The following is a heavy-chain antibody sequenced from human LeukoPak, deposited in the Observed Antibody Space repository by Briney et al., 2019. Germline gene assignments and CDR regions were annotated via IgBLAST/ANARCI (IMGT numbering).Heavy chain of an antibody. D-gene: IGHD3-22*01. CDR1: GFTFSSYA. CDR2: ISGSGGST. CDR3: AKDDQYYYDSSGYYFFDY. Sequence: GGSLRLSCAASGFTFSSYAMSWVRQAPGKGLEWVSAISGSGGSTHYADSVKGRFTISRDNSKNTLYLQMNSLRAEDTAVYYCAKDDQYYYDSSGYYFFDYWGQGTLVTVSS. V-gene: IGHV3-23*01. J-gene: IGHJ4*02.